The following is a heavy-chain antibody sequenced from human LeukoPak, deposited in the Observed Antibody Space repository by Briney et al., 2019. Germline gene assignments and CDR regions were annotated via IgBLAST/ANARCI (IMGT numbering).Heavy chain of an antibody. V-gene: IGHV3-53*01. CDR1: GFTVSSNY. D-gene: IGHD6-13*01. CDR2: IYSGGST. CDR3: ARNLAAAGKGIDY. Sequence: GGSLRPSCAASGFTVSSNYMSWVRQAPGKGLEWVSVIYSGGSTYYADSVKGRFTISRDNSKNTLYLQMNSLRAEDTAVYYCARNLAAAGKGIDYWGQGTLVTVSS. J-gene: IGHJ4*02.